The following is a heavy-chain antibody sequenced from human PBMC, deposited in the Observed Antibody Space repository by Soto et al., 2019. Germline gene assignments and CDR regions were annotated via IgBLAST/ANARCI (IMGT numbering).Heavy chain of an antibody. V-gene: IGHV3-53*01. CDR3: ASWLEREHAYDI. D-gene: IGHD1-1*01. J-gene: IGHJ3*02. CDR2: LYDVDGT. Sequence: DVQLVASGGGLIQPGGSLRLSCAALGLTVRGKKYITWDRQAPGKGLEWVSALYDVDGTYYADSAKGRFTFSRDNSNNIIYLQMNSLGPDDTAVYYCASWLEREHAYDIWGLGTMVTVSS. CDR1: GLTVRGKKY.